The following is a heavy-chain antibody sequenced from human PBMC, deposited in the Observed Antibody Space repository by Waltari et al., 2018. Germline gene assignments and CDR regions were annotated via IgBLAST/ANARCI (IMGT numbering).Heavy chain of an antibody. J-gene: IGHJ6*02. Sequence: QVQLVQSGAEVKKPGASVKVSCKASGYTFTSYDINWVRQATGQGLEWMGWMNPNSGNTGYAQKFQGRVTMTRNTSISTAYMELSSLRSEDTAVYYCARRHTAGTWFSYYYGMDVWGQGTTVTVSS. CDR2: MNPNSGNT. D-gene: IGHD6-13*01. V-gene: IGHV1-8*01. CDR1: GYTFTSYD. CDR3: ARRHTAGTWFSYYYGMDV.